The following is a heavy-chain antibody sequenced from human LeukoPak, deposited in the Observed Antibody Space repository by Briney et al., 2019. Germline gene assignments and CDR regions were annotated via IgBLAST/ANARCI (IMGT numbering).Heavy chain of an antibody. CDR2: MNPNSGNT. V-gene: IGHV1-8*03. J-gene: IGHJ4*02. CDR1: GYTFTSYD. Sequence: GASVKVSCKASGYTFTSYDINWVRQATGQGLEWMGWMNPNSGNTGYAQKFQGRVTITRNTSISTAYMELSSLRSEDTAVYYCARRYSGYDYPYFDYWGQGTLVTVSS. CDR3: ARRYSGYDYPYFDY. D-gene: IGHD5-12*01.